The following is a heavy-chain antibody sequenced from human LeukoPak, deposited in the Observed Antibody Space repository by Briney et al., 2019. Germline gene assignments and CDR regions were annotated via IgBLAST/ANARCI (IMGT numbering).Heavy chain of an antibody. CDR2: IYYSGST. Sequence: PSETLSLTCTVSGGSISSSSYYWGWIRQPPGKGLEWIGSIYYSGSTYYNPSLKSRVTISVDTSKNQFSLELSSVTAADTAVYYCARLVSAAAGTRVYWGQGTLVTVSS. V-gene: IGHV4-39*01. D-gene: IGHD6-13*01. J-gene: IGHJ4*02. CDR1: GGSISSSSYY. CDR3: ARLVSAAAGTRVY.